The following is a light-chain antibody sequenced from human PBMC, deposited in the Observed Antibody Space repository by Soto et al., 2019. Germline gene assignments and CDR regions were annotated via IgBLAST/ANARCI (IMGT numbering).Light chain of an antibody. V-gene: IGLV2-23*01. CDR3: CSYAGRNPF. CDR1: SSDVGSYNL. Sequence: QSALTQPASVSGSPGQSITISCTGTSSDVGSYNLVSWYQQHPGKAPKLMISEDSKRPSGVSNRFSGSKSGNTASLTISGLQAEDEADYFCCSYAGRNPFFGRGTKLTVL. J-gene: IGLJ2*01. CDR2: EDS.